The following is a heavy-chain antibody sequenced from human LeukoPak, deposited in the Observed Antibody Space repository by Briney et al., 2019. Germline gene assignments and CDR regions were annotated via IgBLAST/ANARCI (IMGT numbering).Heavy chain of an antibody. CDR2: SVSSSHVT. V-gene: IGHV3-48*01. Sequence: GGSLRLSCAASGFTFSDYSMNWVRQAPGKGPEWLSYSVSSSHVTHYADSVMGRFTISRDNAKSSLYLQVDSLRTDDTAVYYCAREDDDWGPNTFDLWGPGTKVTVS. CDR3: AREDDDWGPNTFDL. D-gene: IGHD7-27*01. CDR1: GFTFSDYS. J-gene: IGHJ3*01.